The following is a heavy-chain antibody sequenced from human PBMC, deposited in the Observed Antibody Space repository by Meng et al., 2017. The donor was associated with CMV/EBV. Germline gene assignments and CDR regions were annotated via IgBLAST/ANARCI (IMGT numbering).Heavy chain of an antibody. D-gene: IGHD2-2*01. J-gene: IGHJ6*02. CDR2: IYHSGSS. CDR3: ARESRGYCSSTSCYWGDGMDV. Sequence: SETLSLTCTVSGGSISSATYYWGWLRQPPGKGLEWIGNIYHSGSSYYNPSLKSRVTISVDTSKNQFSLKLSSVTAADTAVYYCARESRGYCSSTSCYWGDGMDVWGQGTTVTVSS. CDR1: GGSISSATYY. V-gene: IGHV4-39*07.